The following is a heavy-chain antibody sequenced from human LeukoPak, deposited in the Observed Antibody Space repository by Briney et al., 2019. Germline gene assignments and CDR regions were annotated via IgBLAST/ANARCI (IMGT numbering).Heavy chain of an antibody. J-gene: IGHJ4*02. CDR3: AKDRGYSSSCIDY. CDR1: GFTFSSYA. CDR2: ISGSGGST. D-gene: IGHD6-13*01. Sequence: GGSLRLSCAASGFTFSSYAMSWVRQAPGKGLEWGSAISGSGGSTYYADSVKGRFTISRDNSKNTLYLQMNSLRAEDTAVYYCAKDRGYSSSCIDYWGQGTLVTVSS. V-gene: IGHV3-23*01.